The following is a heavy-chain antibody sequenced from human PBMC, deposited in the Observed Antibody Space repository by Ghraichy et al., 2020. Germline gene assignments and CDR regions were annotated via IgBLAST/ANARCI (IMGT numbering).Heavy chain of an antibody. CDR2: ISGSGGST. V-gene: IGHV3-23*01. CDR1: GFTFSSYA. Sequence: GGSLRLSCAASGFTFSSYAMSWVRQAPGKGLEWVSAISGSGGSTYYADSVKGRFTISRDNSKNTLYLQMNSLRAEDTAVYYCAKSASRDYDILTGPATFDYWGQGTLVTVSS. D-gene: IGHD3-9*01. CDR3: AKSASRDYDILTGPATFDY. J-gene: IGHJ4*02.